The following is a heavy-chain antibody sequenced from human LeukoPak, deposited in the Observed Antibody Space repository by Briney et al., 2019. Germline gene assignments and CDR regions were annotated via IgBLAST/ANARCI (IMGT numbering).Heavy chain of an antibody. J-gene: IGHJ4*02. CDR1: GGSISSSSYY. CDR2: IYYSGST. V-gene: IGHV4-39*01. CDR3: ARTAVTIFGVVTLFDY. Sequence: SETLSLTCTVSGGSISSSSYYWGWIRQPPGKGLEWIGSIYYSGSTYYNPSLKSRVTISVDTSKNQFSLKLSSVTAADTAVYYCARTAVTIFGVVTLFDYWGQGTLVTVSS. D-gene: IGHD3-3*01.